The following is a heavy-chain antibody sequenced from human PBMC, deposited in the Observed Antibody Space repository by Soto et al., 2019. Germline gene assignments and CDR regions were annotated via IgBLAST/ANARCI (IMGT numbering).Heavy chain of an antibody. Sequence: QLQLQESGSGLVRPSQTLSLTCAVSGDSISRGGYSWTWIRQPPGKALEWIGNIYDSGSTSYNPSLKSRVTISVNRSKNQFSLKLTSVTAADTAVYFCARGSSSYDDYGMDVWGQGTTVTVSS. CDR1: GDSISRGGYS. V-gene: IGHV4-30-2*01. CDR3: ARGSSSYDDYGMDV. CDR2: IYDSGST. J-gene: IGHJ6*02. D-gene: IGHD6-6*01.